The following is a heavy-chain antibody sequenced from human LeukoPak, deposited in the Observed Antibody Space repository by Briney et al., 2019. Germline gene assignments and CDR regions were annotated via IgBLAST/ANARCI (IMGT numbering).Heavy chain of an antibody. CDR2: IYYSGST. V-gene: IGHV4-61*01. J-gene: IGHJ4*02. CDR3: ARERGSYYVDY. D-gene: IGHD1-26*01. Sequence: SETLSLTCTVSGGSVSSGSYYWSWVRQPPGKGLEWIGYIYYSGSTNYNPSLKSRVTISVDTSENQFSLKLSSVTAADTAVYYCARERGSYYVDYWGQGTLVTVSS. CDR1: GGSVSSGSYY.